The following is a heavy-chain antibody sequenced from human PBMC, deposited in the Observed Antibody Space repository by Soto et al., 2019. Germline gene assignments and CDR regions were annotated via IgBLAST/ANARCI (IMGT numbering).Heavy chain of an antibody. CDR3: ARDSDIVLVPAAIRLDP. J-gene: IGHJ5*02. D-gene: IGHD2-2*01. CDR2: INAGNGNT. Sequence: GASVKVSCKASGYTFTSYAMHWVRQAPGQRLEWMGWINAGNGNTKYSQKFQGRVTITRDTSASTAYMELSSLRSEDTAVYYCARDSDIVLVPAAIRLDPWGQGTLVTVSS. V-gene: IGHV1-3*01. CDR1: GYTFTSYA.